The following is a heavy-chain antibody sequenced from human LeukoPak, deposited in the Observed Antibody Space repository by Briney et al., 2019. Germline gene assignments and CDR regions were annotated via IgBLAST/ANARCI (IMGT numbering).Heavy chain of an antibody. CDR3: ARHGSSGWYMDALDI. D-gene: IGHD6-19*01. Sequence: MTSETLSLTCTVSGGSMSSYYWSWIRQPPGRRLEWIGYIYTSGSTNYNPSLKSRVPISLDTSKNHCFLELSPATAADTAVYYCARHGSSGWYMDALDIWGERTMVTVSS. J-gene: IGHJ3*02. CDR1: GGSMSSYY. V-gene: IGHV4-4*09. CDR2: IYTSGST.